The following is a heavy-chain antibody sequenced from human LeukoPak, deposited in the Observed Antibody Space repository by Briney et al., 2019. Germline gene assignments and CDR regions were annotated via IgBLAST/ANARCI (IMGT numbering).Heavy chain of an antibody. CDR3: AASSWYVYFDY. CDR2: ISYSGGT. Sequence: SETLSLTCTVSGGSIISSNHYWGWTRQPPGKGLEWFGSISYSGGTAYNPSLKSRVTISVDTSKNQFSLKLSSVTAADTAVYYCAASSWYVYFDYWGQGTLVTVSS. J-gene: IGHJ4*02. V-gene: IGHV4-39*07. CDR1: GGSIISSNHY. D-gene: IGHD6-13*01.